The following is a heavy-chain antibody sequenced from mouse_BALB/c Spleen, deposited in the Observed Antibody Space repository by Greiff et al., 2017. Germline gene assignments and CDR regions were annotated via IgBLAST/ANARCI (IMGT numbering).Heavy chain of an antibody. CDR2: IYPGDGDT. V-gene: IGHV1-80*01. CDR3: ARYHYYGSSYDAMDY. CDR1: GYAFSSYW. D-gene: IGHD1-1*01. Sequence: VKLVESGAELVRPGSSVKISCKASGYAFSSYWMNWVKQRPGQGLEWIGQIYPGDGDTNYNGKFKGKATLTADKSSSTAYMQLSSLTSEDSAVYFCARYHYYGSSYDAMDYWGEGTSVTVSS. J-gene: IGHJ4*01.